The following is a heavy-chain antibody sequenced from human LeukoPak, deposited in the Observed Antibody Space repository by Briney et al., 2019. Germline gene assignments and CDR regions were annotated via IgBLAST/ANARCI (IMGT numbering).Heavy chain of an antibody. V-gene: IGHV4-34*01. CDR1: GGFFSGYY. CDR3: ARVDRGVILYYYYMDV. Sequence: SETLSLNCAVYGGFFSGYYWIWIRQPPGTGLDLIGEINHSGSTNYNPSLKSRVTISVDTSKNQFSLKLSSVTAADTAVYYCARVDRGVILYYYYMDVWGKGTTVTVSS. CDR2: INHSGST. J-gene: IGHJ6*03. D-gene: IGHD3-10*01.